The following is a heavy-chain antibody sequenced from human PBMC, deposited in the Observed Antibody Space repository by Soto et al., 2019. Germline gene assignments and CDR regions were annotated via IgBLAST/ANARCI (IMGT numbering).Heavy chain of an antibody. CDR2: IYYSGST. CDR3: ARAIVVTIGGMDV. J-gene: IGHJ6*02. Sequence: TLSLTCTVSGGSISSADYYWSWVRQPPGKGLEWIGYIYYSGSTFFNQSLKSRVTISKDTSRNQFSLRLNSVTAADTAVYYCARAIVVTIGGMDVWGQGTTVTVSS. V-gene: IGHV4-30-4*01. CDR1: GGSISSADYY. D-gene: IGHD5-12*01.